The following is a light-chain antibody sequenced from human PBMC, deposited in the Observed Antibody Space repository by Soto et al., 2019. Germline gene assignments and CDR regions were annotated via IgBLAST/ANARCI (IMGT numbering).Light chain of an antibody. J-gene: IGLJ3*02. CDR2: EVS. Sequence: QSALTQPASVSGSPGQSITISCTGTSNAVGAYNSVYWYQQYPGNAPKLMIYEVSNRPSGVSNRFSGSKSANTASLTISGLQAADEAYYYCSSYTITSPWVFGGGTK. CDR3: SSYTITSPWV. V-gene: IGLV2-14*01. CDR1: SNAVGAYNS.